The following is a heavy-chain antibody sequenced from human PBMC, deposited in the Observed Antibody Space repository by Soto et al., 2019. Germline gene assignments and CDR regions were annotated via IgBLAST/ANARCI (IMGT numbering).Heavy chain of an antibody. V-gene: IGHV4-34*01. CDR3: ARGTTTPSTAFDI. Sequence: QVQLQQWGAGLLKPSETLSLTCAVYGGSFSGYYWSWIRQPPGKGLEWIGEIKHSGSTNYNPSLKSRVTISVDTSKNQFALKLSSVTAADTAVYYCARGTTTPSTAFDIWGQGTMVTVSS. D-gene: IGHD4-17*01. CDR1: GGSFSGYY. J-gene: IGHJ3*02. CDR2: IKHSGST.